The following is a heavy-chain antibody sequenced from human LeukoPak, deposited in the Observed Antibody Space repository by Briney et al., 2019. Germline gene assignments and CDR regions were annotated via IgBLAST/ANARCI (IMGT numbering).Heavy chain of an antibody. CDR1: GYSISSGYY. Sequence: PSVTLSLTCAVSGYSISSGYYWGWIRQPPGKGLEWIGSIYHSGSTYYNPSLKSRVTISVDTSKNQFSLKLSSVTAADTAVYYCARLEEVASAWGQGTLVTVSS. D-gene: IGHD5-24*01. CDR2: IYHSGST. J-gene: IGHJ5*02. V-gene: IGHV4-38-2*01. CDR3: ARLEEVASA.